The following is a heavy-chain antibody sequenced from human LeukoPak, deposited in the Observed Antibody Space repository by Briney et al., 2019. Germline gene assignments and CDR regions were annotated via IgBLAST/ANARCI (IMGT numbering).Heavy chain of an antibody. J-gene: IGHJ4*02. CDR2: IRYDGSNK. CDR1: GFTFSDYG. V-gene: IGHV3-30*02. Sequence: PGGSLRLSCATSGFTFSDYGVHWVRQAPGKGLEWVAFIRYDGSNKYYADSVKGRFTISRDNSKNTLYLQMNSLRAEDTAVYYCARDPSGDTYYDFWSGYYTGGGGIDYWGQGTLVTVSS. D-gene: IGHD3-3*01. CDR3: ARDPSGDTYYDFWSGYYTGGGGIDY.